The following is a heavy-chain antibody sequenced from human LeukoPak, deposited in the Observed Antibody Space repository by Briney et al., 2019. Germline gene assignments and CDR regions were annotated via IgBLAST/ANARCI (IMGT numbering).Heavy chain of an antibody. V-gene: IGHV3-23*01. Sequence: SGGSLRLSCAASGFAFRTYAMSWVRQAPGKGLDWVSSISGGGGTTYYADSVKGRFTISRDNSKNTLYLQMNSLRAEDTAVYYCAKRGDSYGYDYWGQGTLVTVSS. CDR2: ISGGGGTT. CDR3: AKRGDSYGYDY. CDR1: GFAFRTYA. J-gene: IGHJ4*02. D-gene: IGHD5-18*01.